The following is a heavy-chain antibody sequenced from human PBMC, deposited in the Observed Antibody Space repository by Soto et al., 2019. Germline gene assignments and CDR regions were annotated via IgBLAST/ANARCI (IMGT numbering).Heavy chain of an antibody. Sequence: EVQLVESGGGLVQPGGSLRVSCAASGFTFSRFWMHWVRQAPGMGLVWVSRINSEGSSTNYADSVKGRFTISRDNAKNTLYVQMNSLGAEDTAVYYCARAGGSCSGGSCTHYYFYGMDVWGQGTTVTVSS. V-gene: IGHV3-74*01. CDR1: GFTFSRFW. CDR2: INSEGSST. CDR3: ARAGGSCSGGSCTHYYFYGMDV. J-gene: IGHJ6*02. D-gene: IGHD2-15*01.